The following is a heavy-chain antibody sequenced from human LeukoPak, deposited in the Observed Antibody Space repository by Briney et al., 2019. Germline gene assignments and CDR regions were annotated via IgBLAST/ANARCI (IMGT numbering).Heavy chain of an antibody. CDR2: IHYSGSI. J-gene: IGHJ3*02. V-gene: IGHV4-59*01. Sequence: PSETLSLTCTVSGGSISSYYWSWLRQPPGRGLEWIGYIHYSGSINSNPSLKSRVTISVDTSKNQFSLRLSSATAADTAVYYCARVGSYAFDIWGQGTMVTVSS. CDR1: GGSISSYY. CDR3: ARVGSYAFDI.